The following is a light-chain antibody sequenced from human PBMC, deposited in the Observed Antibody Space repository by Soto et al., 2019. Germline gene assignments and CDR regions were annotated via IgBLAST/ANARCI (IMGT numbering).Light chain of an antibody. J-gene: IGKJ1*01. CDR3: HDFGSSPET. Sequence: EVVLTQSPGTLSLSPGERATLSCRASQSVADSYLAWYQQKPGRAPRLLFYAATRRATGIPDRFSGSGSGTDLTLTISTLEPDDFAVYYGHDFGSSPETFGQGTKVE. V-gene: IGKV3-20*01. CDR2: AAT. CDR1: QSVADSY.